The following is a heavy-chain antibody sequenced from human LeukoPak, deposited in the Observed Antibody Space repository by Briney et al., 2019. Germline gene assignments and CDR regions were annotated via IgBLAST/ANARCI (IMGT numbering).Heavy chain of an antibody. CDR1: GFIFSDYY. D-gene: IGHD6-13*01. Sequence: PGGSLRLSCAASGFIFSDYYMSWIRQAPGKGLEWVSYSGSSGGTIFYADSLKGRFTISRDNAKNSLYLQMNSLRAEDAAVYYCARGRDSSSWLPLDYWGQGTLVTVSS. CDR3: ARGRDSSSWLPLDY. J-gene: IGHJ4*02. CDR2: SGSSGGTI. V-gene: IGHV3-11*04.